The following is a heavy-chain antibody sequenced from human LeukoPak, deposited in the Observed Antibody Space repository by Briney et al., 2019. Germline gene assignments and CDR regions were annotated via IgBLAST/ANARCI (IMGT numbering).Heavy chain of an antibody. J-gene: IGHJ4*02. V-gene: IGHV1-2*02. CDR1: GYTFTGYY. Sequence: ASVKVSCKASGYTFTGYYMHWVRQAPGQGLEWMGWINPNSGGTNYAQKFQGRVTMTRDTSISTAYMELSRLRSDDTAVYYCARDPGYYYDSSGELGADYWGQGTLVTVSS. D-gene: IGHD3-22*01. CDR3: ARDPGYYYDSSGELGADY. CDR2: INPNSGGT.